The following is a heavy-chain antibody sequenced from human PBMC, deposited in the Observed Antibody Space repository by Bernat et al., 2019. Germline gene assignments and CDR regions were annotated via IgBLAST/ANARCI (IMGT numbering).Heavy chain of an antibody. D-gene: IGHD4-17*01. J-gene: IGHJ3*02. CDR2: ISSSSSYT. Sequence: QVQLVESGGGWVKPGGSLRLSCAASGFTFSDYYMSWIRQAPGKGLEWVSYISSSSSYTNYADSVKGRFTISRDNAKNSLYLQMNSLRAEDTAVYYCARTKHMKDCGDYVELYAFDIWGQGTMVTVSS. CDR1: GFTFSDYY. V-gene: IGHV3-11*05. CDR3: ARTKHMKDCGDYVELYAFDI.